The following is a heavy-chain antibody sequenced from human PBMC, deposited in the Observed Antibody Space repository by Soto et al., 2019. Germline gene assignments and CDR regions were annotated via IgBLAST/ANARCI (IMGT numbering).Heavy chain of an antibody. D-gene: IGHD2-21*02. CDR3: ARGPCGGDCYPPGP. V-gene: IGHV4-31*03. Sequence: SETLSLTCTVSGGSISRGGYYWNWIRQHPGKGLEWLGYIYYSGTTYYNPSLKSRVTISVDTSKNQFSLKLSSVTAADTALYYCARGPCGGDCYPPGPGAQGTLVTVS. CDR2: IYYSGTT. CDR1: GGSISRGGYY. J-gene: IGHJ5*02.